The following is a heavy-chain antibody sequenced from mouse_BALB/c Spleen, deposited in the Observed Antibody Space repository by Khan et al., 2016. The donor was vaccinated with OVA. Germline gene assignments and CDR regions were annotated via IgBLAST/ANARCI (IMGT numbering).Heavy chain of an antibody. J-gene: IGHJ2*01. CDR2: ISYSGNT. V-gene: IGHV3-2*02. CDR3: ARVQGEGFDY. Sequence: EVQLQESGPGLVKPSQSLSLTCTVTGYSITSDYAWNWIRQFPGNKLEWMGYISYSGNTKYNPSLKSRISITRDTSKNQFFLQLNFVTIEDTATYYYARVQGEGFDYWGQGTTLTVSS. CDR1: GYSITSDYA. D-gene: IGHD3-2*02.